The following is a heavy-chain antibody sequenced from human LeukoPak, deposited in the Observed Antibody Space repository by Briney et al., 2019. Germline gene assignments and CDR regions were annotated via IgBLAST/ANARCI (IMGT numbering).Heavy chain of an antibody. CDR1: GFNFNNFA. CDR3: AKDQRYSSSLGGFDY. V-gene: IGHV3-23*01. J-gene: IGHJ4*02. Sequence: PGGSLRLSCAASGFNFNNFAMSWVRQAPGKGLEWVSAISGSGGSTYYADSVKGRFTISRDNSKNTLYLQMNSLRAEDTAVYYCAKDQRYSSSLGGFDYWGQGTLVTVSS. D-gene: IGHD6-6*01. CDR2: ISGSGGST.